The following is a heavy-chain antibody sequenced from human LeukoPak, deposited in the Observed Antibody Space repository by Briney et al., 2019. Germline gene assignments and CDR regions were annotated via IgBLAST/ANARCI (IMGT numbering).Heavy chain of an antibody. Sequence: SQTLSLTCTVSGGSISSGGYYWSWIRQHPGKGLEWIGYIYYSGSTYYNPSLKSRVTISVDTSKNQFSLKLGSVTAADTAVYYCAREVTQYNWFDPWGQGTLVTVSS. CDR1: GGSISSGGYY. CDR3: AREVTQYNWFDP. J-gene: IGHJ5*02. CDR2: IYYSGST. D-gene: IGHD2-21*02. V-gene: IGHV4-31*03.